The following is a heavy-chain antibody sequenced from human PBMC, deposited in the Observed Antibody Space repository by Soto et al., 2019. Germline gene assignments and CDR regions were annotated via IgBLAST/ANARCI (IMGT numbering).Heavy chain of an antibody. CDR2: ISYDGSNK. D-gene: IGHD5-18*01. CDR1: GFTFSSYA. J-gene: IGHJ5*02. Sequence: QVQLVESGGGVVQPGRSLRLSCAASGFTFSSYAMHWVRQAPGKGLEWVAVISYDGSNKYYADSVKGRFTISRDNSKNPLYLQMNSLRAEDTAVYYCARVDTAMVWFWFDPWGQGTLVTVSS. CDR3: ARVDTAMVWFWFDP. V-gene: IGHV3-30-3*01.